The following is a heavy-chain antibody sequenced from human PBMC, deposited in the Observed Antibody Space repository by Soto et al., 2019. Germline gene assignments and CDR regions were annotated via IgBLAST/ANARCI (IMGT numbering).Heavy chain of an antibody. V-gene: IGHV3-21*01. CDR2: ISSSSSYI. Sequence: GGSLRLSCAASGFTFSSYSMNWVRQAPGKGLEWVSSISSSSSYIYYADSVKGRFTISRDNAKNSLYLQMNSLRAEDTAVYYCARVKGSHAFDIWGQGTMVTVSS. CDR3: ARVKGSHAFDI. CDR1: GFTFSSYS. J-gene: IGHJ3*02.